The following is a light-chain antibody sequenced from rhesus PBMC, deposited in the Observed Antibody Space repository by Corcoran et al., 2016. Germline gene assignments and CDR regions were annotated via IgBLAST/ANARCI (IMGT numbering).Light chain of an antibody. J-gene: IGKJ3*01. CDR1: QGISSY. Sequence: DIQMTQSPSSLSASVGDTVTITCRASQGISSYLNWFQQKPGKAPKLLIYAASSLESGVPSRLSGSGSGTEFTLTISSLQPEDFAAYYWLQHNSYPFTFGPGTKLDIK. CDR2: AAS. V-gene: IGKV1-28*01. CDR3: LQHNSYPFT.